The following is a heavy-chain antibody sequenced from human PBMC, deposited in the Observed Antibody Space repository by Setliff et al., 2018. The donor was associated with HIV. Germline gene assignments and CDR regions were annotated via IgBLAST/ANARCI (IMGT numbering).Heavy chain of an antibody. V-gene: IGHV3-48*01. CDR2: ISSSSSTI. Sequence: LRLSCAASGFTLTSYSMTWVRQAPGKGLEWVSFISSSSSTIYYADSVKGRFTISRDNAKNSLDLQMNSLRAEDTAVFYCAKIRIIGASRVDFDYWGQGTLVTVSS. J-gene: IGHJ4*02. CDR1: GFTLTSYS. D-gene: IGHD2-15*01. CDR3: AKIRIIGASRVDFDY.